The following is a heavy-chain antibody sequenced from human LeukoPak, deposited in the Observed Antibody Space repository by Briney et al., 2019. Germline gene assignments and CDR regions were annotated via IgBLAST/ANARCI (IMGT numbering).Heavy chain of an antibody. V-gene: IGHV1-69*13. D-gene: IGHD2-15*01. CDR3: ARDSSDIRSLIAY. CDR2: ITPLFGTA. CDR1: GGTFSKYT. Sequence: SVKVSCKASGGTFSKYTISWVRQRPGQGLEWMGGITPLFGTANYAQKFLGRVTITADESASTAYMELSSLRSEDTAVYYCARDSSDIRSLIAYWGQGTLVTVSS. J-gene: IGHJ4*02.